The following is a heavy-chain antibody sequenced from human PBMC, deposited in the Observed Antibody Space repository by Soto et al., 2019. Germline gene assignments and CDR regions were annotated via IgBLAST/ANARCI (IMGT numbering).Heavy chain of an antibody. J-gene: IGHJ6*02. D-gene: IGHD3-9*01. CDR3: ARNSLTGYYNYYYSMDV. CDR1: GYSFSSYW. CDR2: IYPDDSDT. Sequence: GESLKISCKSSGYSFSSYWIAWVRLMPGKGLEWMGSIYPDDSDTKYSPSFQGQVTISADKSISAAYLQWSSLKASDTAIYYCARNSLTGYYNYYYSMDVWGQGATVTVSS. V-gene: IGHV5-51*01.